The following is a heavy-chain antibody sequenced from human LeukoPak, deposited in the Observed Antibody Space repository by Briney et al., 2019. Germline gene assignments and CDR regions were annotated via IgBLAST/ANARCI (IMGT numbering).Heavy chain of an antibody. CDR1: GYTFTGYY. J-gene: IGHJ5*02. V-gene: IGHV1-2*04. CDR3: ARDVTGVGNWFDP. D-gene: IGHD3-3*01. CDR2: INPNSGGT. Sequence: ASVKVSCKASGYTFTGYYMHWVRQAPGQGLEWMGWINPNSGGTNYAQKFQGWVTMTRDTSISTAYMELSRLRSDDTAVYYCARDVTGVGNWFDPWGQGTLVTVSS.